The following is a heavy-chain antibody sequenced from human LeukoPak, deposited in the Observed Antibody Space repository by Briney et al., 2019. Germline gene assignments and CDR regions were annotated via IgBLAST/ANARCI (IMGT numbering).Heavy chain of an antibody. CDR1: GFTFSSYG. CDR2: IRYDGSNK. Sequence: PGGSLRLSCAASGFTFSSYGMHWVRQAPGKGLEWVAFIRYDGSNKYYADSVKGRFTISRDNPKNTLYLQMNSLRAEDTAVYYCAKRKADSYGSYYYYYMDVWGKGTTVTISS. CDR3: AKRKADSYGSYYYYYMDV. J-gene: IGHJ6*03. D-gene: IGHD5-18*01. V-gene: IGHV3-30*02.